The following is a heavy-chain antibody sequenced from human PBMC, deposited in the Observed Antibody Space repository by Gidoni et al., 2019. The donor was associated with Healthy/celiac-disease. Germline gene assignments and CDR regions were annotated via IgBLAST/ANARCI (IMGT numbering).Heavy chain of an antibody. CDR3: ARHQTRGLYYYYYGMDV. CDR1: GGSISSSSYY. D-gene: IGHD5-12*01. J-gene: IGHJ6*02. Sequence: QLPLQESGPGLVKPSETLSLTCTVSGGSISSSSYYWGWLRQPPGKGLEWIGSIYYSGSTYYNPSLKSRVTISVDTSKNQFSLKLSSVTAADTAVYYCARHQTRGLYYYYYGMDVWGQGTTVTVSS. V-gene: IGHV4-39*01. CDR2: IYYSGST.